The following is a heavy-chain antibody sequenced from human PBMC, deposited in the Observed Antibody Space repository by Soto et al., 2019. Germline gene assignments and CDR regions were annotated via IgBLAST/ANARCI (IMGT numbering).Heavy chain of an antibody. CDR2: INPNSGDT. J-gene: IGHJ6*02. V-gene: IGHV1-2*02. CDR3: ARDARGTRGFDEMDI. D-gene: IGHD3-9*01. Sequence: ASVKVSCKASGYIFTGYHIHWVRQAPGRGLEWMGWINPNSGDTEYAQNFQGRVTMTRDTSFNLVYMEMSGLMSDDTAVYYCARDARGTRGFDEMDIWGQGNMVTVSS. CDR1: GYIFTGYH.